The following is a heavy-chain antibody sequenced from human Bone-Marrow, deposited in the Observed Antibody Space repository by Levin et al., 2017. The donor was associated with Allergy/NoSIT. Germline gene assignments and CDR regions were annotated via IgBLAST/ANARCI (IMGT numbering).Heavy chain of an antibody. V-gene: IGHV1-69*06. CDR1: GDTFSTYA. Sequence: PMASVKVSCKASGDTFSTYAIGWVRQAPGQGLEWMGVIIPFSGTVTNAQQFQGRVTITADKSTSTAYMDLRSLRSEDAGVYFCAEARGIIKSISYFESWGQGTLVTVSS. CDR2: IIPFSGTV. CDR3: AEARGIIKSISYFES. J-gene: IGHJ5*01. D-gene: IGHD3-10*01.